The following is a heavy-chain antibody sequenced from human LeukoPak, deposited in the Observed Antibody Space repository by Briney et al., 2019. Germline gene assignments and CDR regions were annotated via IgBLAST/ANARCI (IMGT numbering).Heavy chain of an antibody. CDR3: ARDPGDGYDGAFDI. Sequence: PSETLSLTCTVSGGSISTYYWSWIRQPPGKGLEWIAYIYYSGSTNYNPSLKSRVTISVDTSKNQFSLKLSSVTAADTAVYYCARDPGDGYDGAFDIWGQGTMVTVSS. V-gene: IGHV4-59*01. CDR2: IYYSGST. J-gene: IGHJ3*02. CDR1: GGSISTYY. D-gene: IGHD5-24*01.